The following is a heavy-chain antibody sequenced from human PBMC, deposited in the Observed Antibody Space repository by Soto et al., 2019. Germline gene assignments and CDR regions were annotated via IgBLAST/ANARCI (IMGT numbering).Heavy chain of an antibody. J-gene: IGHJ5*02. Sequence: GGSLRLSCAASGFTFSSYAMHWVRQAPGKGLEWVAVISYDGSNKYYADSVKGRFTISRDNSKNTLYLQMNSLRAEDTAVYYLANALYSSSSTPKNWFDPWGQGTLVTVSS. CDR3: ANALYSSSSTPKNWFDP. V-gene: IGHV3-30-3*01. CDR2: ISYDGSNK. CDR1: GFTFSSYA. D-gene: IGHD6-6*01.